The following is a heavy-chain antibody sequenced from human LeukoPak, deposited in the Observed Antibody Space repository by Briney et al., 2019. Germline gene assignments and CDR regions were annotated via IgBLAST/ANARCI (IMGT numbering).Heavy chain of an antibody. V-gene: IGHV3-53*01. CDR3: LIGVGTAIDY. J-gene: IGHJ4*02. CDR2: IYSGGST. D-gene: IGHD3-10*01. Sequence: PGGSLRLSCAASGFTFSSYSMSWVRQAPGKGLEWVSVIYSGGSTYYADSVKGRFTISRDNSKNTLYLQMNSLRAEDTAVYYCLIGVGTAIDYWGQGTLVTVSS. CDR1: GFTFSSYS.